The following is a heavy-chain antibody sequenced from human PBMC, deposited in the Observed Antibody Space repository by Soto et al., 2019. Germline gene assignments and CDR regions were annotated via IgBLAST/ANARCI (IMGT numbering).Heavy chain of an antibody. J-gene: IGHJ4*02. D-gene: IGHD6-19*01. CDR1: GFTFSSYA. CDR2: ISYDGSNK. Sequence: QVQLVESGGGVVQPGRSLRLSCAASGFTFSSYAMHWVRQAPGKGLEWVAVISYDGSNKYYADSVKGRFTISRDNSKNTLYLQMNSLRAEDTAVYYCARDRAVVAGHLDYWGQGTLVTVSS. CDR3: ARDRAVVAGHLDY. V-gene: IGHV3-30-3*01.